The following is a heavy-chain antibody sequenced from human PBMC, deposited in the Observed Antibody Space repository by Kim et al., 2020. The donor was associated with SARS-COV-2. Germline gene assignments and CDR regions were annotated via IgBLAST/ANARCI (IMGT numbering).Heavy chain of an antibody. CDR3: ARAVYQPNAFDI. V-gene: IGHV4-31*02. Sequence: YYNPSLKSRVTISVDTSKNQFSRKLSSVTAADTAVYYCARAVYQPNAFDIWGQGTMVTVSS. D-gene: IGHD6-13*01. J-gene: IGHJ3*02.